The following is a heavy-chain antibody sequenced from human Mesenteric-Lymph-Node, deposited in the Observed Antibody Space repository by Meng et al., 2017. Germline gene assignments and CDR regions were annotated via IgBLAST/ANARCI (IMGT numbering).Heavy chain of an antibody. CDR3: ARDRVLDYYDPSRKGYFQH. V-gene: IGHV1-18*01. CDR2: ISAYNGNT. Sequence: QVQLVQSCADVKKPGASVQLSCKASGYTFTTSGITWVRQAPGQGLEWMGWISAYNGNTNYAQNLQGRVTMTTDTSTSTAFMELRSLTSDDTAVYYCARDRVLDYYDPSRKGYFQHWGQGTLVTVSS. D-gene: IGHD3-22*01. CDR1: GYTFTTSG. J-gene: IGHJ1*01.